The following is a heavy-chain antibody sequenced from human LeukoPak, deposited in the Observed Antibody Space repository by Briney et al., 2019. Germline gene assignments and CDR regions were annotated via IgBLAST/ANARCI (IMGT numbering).Heavy chain of an antibody. J-gene: IGHJ6*02. CDR3: AKGLYDYALDV. Sequence: GGSLRLSCTASGFNFSNYAMTWVRQAPGKGLDWVALIGARDGRTYYADPVKGRFTIPRDNFKNTLYLQMDSLRAEDTAIYYCAKGLYDYALDVWGQGTAVTVSS. CDR1: GFNFSNYA. CDR2: IGARDGRT. V-gene: IGHV3-23*01.